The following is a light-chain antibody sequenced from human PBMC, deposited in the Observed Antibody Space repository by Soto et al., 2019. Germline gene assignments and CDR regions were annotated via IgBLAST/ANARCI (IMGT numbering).Light chain of an antibody. J-gene: IGKJ4*01. CDR1: QSISNY. CDR3: QQSYSSPSGLT. V-gene: IGKV1-39*01. CDR2: ATS. Sequence: DIQMTQSPSSLSASVGDRVTITCRASQSISNYLNWYQQKPGKASKLLIYATSSMQSGVPSRFSGSGYGTDCTLTISSLQPEDFATYYCQQSYSSPSGLTFGGGTKVDIK.